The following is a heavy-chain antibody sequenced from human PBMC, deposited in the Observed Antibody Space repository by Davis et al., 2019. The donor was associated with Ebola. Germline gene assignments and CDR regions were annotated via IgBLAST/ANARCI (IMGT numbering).Heavy chain of an antibody. CDR3: ARNPSSSWAPYYYYGMDV. V-gene: IGHV4-4*02. J-gene: IGHJ6*02. CDR1: GGSISSSNW. CDR2: IYHSGST. Sequence: GSLRLSCAVSGGSISSSNWWSWVRQPPGQGLEWIGEIYHSGSTNYNPSLKSRVTISVDKSKNQFSLKLSSVTAADTAVYYCARNPSSSWAPYYYYGMDVWGQGTTVTVSS. D-gene: IGHD6-13*01.